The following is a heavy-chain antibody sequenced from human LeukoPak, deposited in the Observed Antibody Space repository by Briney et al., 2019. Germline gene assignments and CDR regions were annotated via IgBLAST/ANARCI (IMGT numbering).Heavy chain of an antibody. D-gene: IGHD3-9*01. J-gene: IGHJ4*02. CDR3: ARHRNFDWLSPFDS. V-gene: IGHV4-39*01. CDR2: VYYTGST. CDR1: GGSVGSYSYY. Sequence: SETLSLTCTVSGGSVGSYSYYWGWIRQPPGKGLEWVGSVYYTGSTYHNPSLKSRVTISVDTSKNLFSLKLGSVTAADTAVYYCARHRNFDWLSPFDSWGQGTLVTVSS.